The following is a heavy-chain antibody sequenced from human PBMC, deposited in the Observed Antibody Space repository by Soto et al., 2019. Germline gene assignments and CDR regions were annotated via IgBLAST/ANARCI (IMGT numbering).Heavy chain of an antibody. V-gene: IGHV3-11*06. Sequence: QVQLVESGGGLVKPGGSLRLSCAAPGFTFSDYYMSWIRQAPGKGLEWVSYISSSSSYTNYADSVKGRFTISRDNAKNSLYLQMNSLRAEDTAVYYCARYCSGGSCYPYYYYYYGMDVWGQGTTVTVSS. CDR1: GFTFSDYY. CDR3: ARYCSGGSCYPYYYYYYGMDV. J-gene: IGHJ6*02. D-gene: IGHD2-15*01. CDR2: ISSSSSYT.